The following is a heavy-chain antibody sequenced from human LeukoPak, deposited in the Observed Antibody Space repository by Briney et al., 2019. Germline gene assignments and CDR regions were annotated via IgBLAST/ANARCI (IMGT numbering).Heavy chain of an antibody. V-gene: IGHV4-59*01. CDR1: GGSISSYY. CDR2: IYYSGST. J-gene: IGHJ3*02. CDR3: ARDYYDSSGYYPRRAFDI. Sequence: SGTLSLTCTVSGGSISSYYWSWIRQPPGKGLEWIGYIYYSGSTNYNPSLKSRVTISVDTSKNQFSLKLSSVTAADTAVYYCARDYYDSSGYYPRRAFDIWGQGTMVTVSS. D-gene: IGHD3-22*01.